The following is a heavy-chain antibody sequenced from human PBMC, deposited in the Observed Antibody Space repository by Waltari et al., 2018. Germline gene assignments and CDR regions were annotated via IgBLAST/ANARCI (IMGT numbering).Heavy chain of an antibody. V-gene: IGHV3-53*01. CDR1: GFTVSSNY. CDR3: ARDQGLDAFDI. Sequence: EVQLVESGGGLIQPGGSLRLSCAASGFTVSSNYMSWVRQAPGKGLGWVSVIYSGGSTYNADSVKGRFTISRDNSKNTLYLQMNSLRAEDTAVYYCARDQGLDAFDIWGQGTMVTVSS. CDR2: IYSGGST. J-gene: IGHJ3*02.